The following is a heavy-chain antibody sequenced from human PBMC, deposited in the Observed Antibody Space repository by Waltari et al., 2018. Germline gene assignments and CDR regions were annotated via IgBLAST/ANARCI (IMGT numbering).Heavy chain of an antibody. CDR2: ISSSSSYI. CDR3: ARDGPHYCSGGSCSYDY. Sequence: EVQLVESGGGLVKPGGSVRLSCAASGFTFSSYSMNWVRQAPGKGLGWFSSISSSSSYIYNADSVKARLPISRDNAKNSRYLKMTSLRAEDTAVYYCARDGPHYCSGGSCSYDYWGQGTLVTVSS. V-gene: IGHV3-21*01. D-gene: IGHD2-15*01. J-gene: IGHJ4*02. CDR1: GFTFSSYS.